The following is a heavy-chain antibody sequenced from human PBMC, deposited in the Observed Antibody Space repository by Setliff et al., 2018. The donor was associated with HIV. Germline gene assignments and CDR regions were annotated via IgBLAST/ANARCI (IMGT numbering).Heavy chain of an antibody. V-gene: IGHV1-2*04. CDR3: ARGMDYYDISGYYQYYFDY. Sequence: GASVKVSCKASGGTFSSYAISWGRQAPGQGLEWMGWINPKSDGTNYAQKVQGWITMTRDTSISTAYIELSRLRSDDTAVYYCARGMDYYDISGYYQYYFDYWGQGTLVTVSS. J-gene: IGHJ4*02. CDR1: GGTFSSYA. D-gene: IGHD3-22*01. CDR2: INPKSDGT.